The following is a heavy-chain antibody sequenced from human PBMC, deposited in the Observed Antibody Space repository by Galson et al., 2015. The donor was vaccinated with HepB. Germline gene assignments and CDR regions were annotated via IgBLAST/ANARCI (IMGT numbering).Heavy chain of an antibody. Sequence: SLRLSCAASGFTFSTYIMNWVRQAPGKGLEWVSYITGSSNTIFYADSVKGRFTISRDNAKNSLYLQMNSLRDEDTAVYYCARLGRVDYGDYSLDYWGQGALVSVSS. D-gene: IGHD4-17*01. CDR2: ITGSSNTI. J-gene: IGHJ4*02. CDR1: GFTFSTYI. CDR3: ARLGRVDYGDYSLDY. V-gene: IGHV3-48*02.